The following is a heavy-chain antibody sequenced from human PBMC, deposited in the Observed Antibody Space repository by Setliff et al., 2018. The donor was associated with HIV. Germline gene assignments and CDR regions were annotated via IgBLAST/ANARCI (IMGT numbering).Heavy chain of an antibody. CDR2: IRSNSHI. J-gene: IGHJ4*02. V-gene: IGHV3-21*05. CDR3: ARGEPTILIEPAAFFDY. CDR1: GFTFKYAW. D-gene: IGHD2-2*01. Sequence: GGSLRLSCAASGFTFKYAWISWVRQAPGKGLEWVGRIRSNSHIYYADSVKGRFTISRDNAKNSLYLQMNSLRAEDTAVYYCARGEPTILIEPAAFFDYWGQGTLVTV.